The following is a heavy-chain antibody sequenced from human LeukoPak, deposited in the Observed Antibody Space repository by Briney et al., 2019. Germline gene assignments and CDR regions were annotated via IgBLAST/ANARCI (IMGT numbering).Heavy chain of an antibody. V-gene: IGHV3-30*01. D-gene: IGHD1-26*01. CDR1: GIPFSSYA. J-gene: IGHJ4*02. CDR3: ARESGSYCFDY. Sequence: GGALRRSCAASGIPFSSYAMHWVRQAPGKGLVGVAVISYDGSNKYYADSVKGRFTISRDNSKNTLYLQMNSLRAEDTAVYYCARESGSYCFDYWGQGTLVTVSS. CDR2: ISYDGSNK.